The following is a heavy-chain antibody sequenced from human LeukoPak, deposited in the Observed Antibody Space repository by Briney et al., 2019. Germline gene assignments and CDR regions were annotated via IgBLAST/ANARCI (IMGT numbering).Heavy chain of an antibody. CDR3: ARDGGGDTTQGDY. CDR2: IIPILGIA. Sequence: ASVKVSCKASGGTFSSYAISWVRQAPGQGLEWMGRIIPILGIANYAQKFQGRVTITADKSTSTAYMELSSLRSEDTAVYYCARDGGGDTTQGDYWGQGTLVTVPS. V-gene: IGHV1-69*04. J-gene: IGHJ4*02. D-gene: IGHD2/OR15-2a*01. CDR1: GGTFSSYA.